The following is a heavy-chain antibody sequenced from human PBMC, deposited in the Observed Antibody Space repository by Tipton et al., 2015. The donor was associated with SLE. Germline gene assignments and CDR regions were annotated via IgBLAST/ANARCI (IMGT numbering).Heavy chain of an antibody. Sequence: TLSLTCTVSGGSISSHYWSWIRQPPGKGLEWIGYIYYSGSTNYNPSLKSRVTISVDTSKNQFSLKLSSVTAADTAVYYCARHPPRGGSGYALDNWGQGTLVTVSS. V-gene: IGHV4-59*11. J-gene: IGHJ4*02. D-gene: IGHD5-12*01. CDR3: ARHPPRGGSGYALDN. CDR2: IYYSGST. CDR1: GGSISSHY.